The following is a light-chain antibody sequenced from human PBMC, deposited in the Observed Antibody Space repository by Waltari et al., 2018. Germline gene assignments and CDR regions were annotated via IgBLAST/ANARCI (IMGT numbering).Light chain of an antibody. CDR2: GAS. CDR1: QAISSY. Sequence: DIQLTQSPSFLSASVGQRITITCRASQAISSYLAWYQQKPGRAPKVLISGASSSQSGVTSRFSGSGSGTEFNLTISSLQPEDSATYYCQQVKSYPLTFGGGTKVEIK. CDR3: QQVKSYPLT. J-gene: IGKJ4*01. V-gene: IGKV1-9*01.